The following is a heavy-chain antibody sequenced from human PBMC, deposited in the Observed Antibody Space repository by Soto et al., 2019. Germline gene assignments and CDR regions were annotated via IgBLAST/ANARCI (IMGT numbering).Heavy chain of an antibody. CDR2: INAGNGNT. CDR1: GYTFTSYA. Sequence: SVKVSCKASGYTFTSYAMLWVRQAPGQRLEWMGWINAGNGNTKYSQKFQGRVTITRDTSASTAYMELSSLRSEDTAVYYCARDREVWDSSFYYYYGMDVWGQGTTVTVSS. CDR3: ARDREVWDSSFYYYYGMDV. D-gene: IGHD1-26*01. J-gene: IGHJ6*02. V-gene: IGHV1-3*01.